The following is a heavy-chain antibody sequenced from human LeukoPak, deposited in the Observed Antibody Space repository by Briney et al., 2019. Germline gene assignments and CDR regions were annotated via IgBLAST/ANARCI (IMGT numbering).Heavy chain of an antibody. CDR2: IRYDGSNK. CDR3: AKDFRGIVVVNIPGIDY. J-gene: IGHJ4*02. D-gene: IGHD3-22*01. V-gene: IGHV3-30*02. CDR1: GLTFSNYG. Sequence: PGGSLRLFCAASGLTFSNYGMHWVRQAPGKGLEGVAFIRYDGSNKLYADSVKGRFTISRDISKNTLSLQMNSLRSEDSALYYCAKDFRGIVVVNIPGIDYWGQGTLVTVSS.